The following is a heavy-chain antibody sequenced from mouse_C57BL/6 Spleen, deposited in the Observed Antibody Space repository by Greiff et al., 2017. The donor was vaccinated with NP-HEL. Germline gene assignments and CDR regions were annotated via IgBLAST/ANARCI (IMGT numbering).Heavy chain of an antibody. CDR1: GFTFPDYY. Sequence: EVQLVESGGGLVQPGGSLSLSCAASGFTFPDYYMSWVRQPPGKALEWLGFIRNKANGYTTEYSASVKGRFTISSDNSQSILYLQMNALRAEDSATYYCARSHYGSAWFAYWGQGTLVTVSA. D-gene: IGHD1-1*01. V-gene: IGHV7-3*01. CDR2: IRNKANGYTT. J-gene: IGHJ3*01. CDR3: ARSHYGSAWFAY.